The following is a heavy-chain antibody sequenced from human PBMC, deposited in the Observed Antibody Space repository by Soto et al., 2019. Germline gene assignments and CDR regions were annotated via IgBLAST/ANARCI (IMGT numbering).Heavy chain of an antibody. Sequence: QVQLVQSGAEVKKPGSSVKVSCKASGGTFSSYAISWVRQAPGQGLEWMGGIIPIFGTANYAQKFQGRVTITADESTSTAYMELSSLRSEDTAVYYCARERGTWVGDGYNPIYYYYGMDVWGQGTTVTVSS. D-gene: IGHD5-12*01. CDR1: GGTFSSYA. CDR2: IIPIFGTA. CDR3: ARERGTWVGDGYNPIYYYYGMDV. V-gene: IGHV1-69*12. J-gene: IGHJ6*02.